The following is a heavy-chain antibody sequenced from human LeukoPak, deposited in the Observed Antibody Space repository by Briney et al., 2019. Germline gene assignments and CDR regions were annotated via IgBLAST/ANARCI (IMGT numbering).Heavy chain of an antibody. J-gene: IGHJ4*02. D-gene: IGHD1-1*01. CDR3: AISSVGLERRDFRNFDY. CDR2: INPNSGGT. V-gene: IGHV1-2*02. CDR1: GYTFTGYY. Sequence: GASVKVSCKASGYTFTGYYMHWVRQAPGQGLEWMGWINPNSGGTNYAQKFQGRVTMTRDTSISTAYMELSSLRSEDTAVYYCAISSVGLERRDFRNFDYWGQGTLVTVSS.